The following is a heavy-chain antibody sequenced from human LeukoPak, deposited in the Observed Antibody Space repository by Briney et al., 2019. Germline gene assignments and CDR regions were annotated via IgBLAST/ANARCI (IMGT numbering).Heavy chain of an antibody. CDR3: ARGRGDGYNYVY. Sequence: SQTLSLTCAVSGGSISSGSSYWSWIRQPAGKGLEWIGRLYTSGSTNYNPSLKSRVTISVGTSKNQFSLKLSSVTAADTAVYYCARGRGDGYNYVYWGQGTLVTVSS. D-gene: IGHD5-24*01. CDR1: GGSISSGSSY. J-gene: IGHJ4*02. V-gene: IGHV4-61*02. CDR2: LYTSGST.